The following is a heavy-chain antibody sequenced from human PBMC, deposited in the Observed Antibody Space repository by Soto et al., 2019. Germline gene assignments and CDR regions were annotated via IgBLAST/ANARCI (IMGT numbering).Heavy chain of an antibody. V-gene: IGHV3-7*01. J-gene: IGHJ4*02. D-gene: IGHD2-15*01. CDR3: SRDVVVGAKALNY. CDR1: GFSFSNYW. CDR2: IKEDGSEK. Sequence: GGSLRLSCAASGFSFSNYWMTWVRQAPGKGLEWVANIKEDGSEKHYVDSVKGRFTISRDNAKNSLYLQMNSLRVEDTAVYFCSRDVVVGAKALNYWGQGALVTVSS.